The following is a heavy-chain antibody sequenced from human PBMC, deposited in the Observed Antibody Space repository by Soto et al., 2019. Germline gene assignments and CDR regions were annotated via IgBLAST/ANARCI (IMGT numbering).Heavy chain of an antibody. D-gene: IGHD2-21*01. CDR2: ISSDGSST. J-gene: IGHJ4*02. CDR1: GFTFSSYW. Sequence: GGSLRLSCAASGFTFSSYWMHWVRQAPGKGLVWVSRISSDGSSTSYADSVKGRFTISRDNAKNTLYLQMNSLRAEDTAVYYCARGDYCGGDCFSAVGWGQGTLVTVSS. CDR3: ARGDYCGGDCFSAVG. V-gene: IGHV3-74*01.